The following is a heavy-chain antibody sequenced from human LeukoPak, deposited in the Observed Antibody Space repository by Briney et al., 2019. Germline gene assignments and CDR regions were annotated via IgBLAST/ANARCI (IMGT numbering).Heavy chain of an antibody. J-gene: IGHJ5*02. CDR1: GFTFSSYG. D-gene: IGHD4-17*01. V-gene: IGHV3-30*18. Sequence: QPGGSLRLSCAASGFTFSSYGMHWVRQAPGKGLEWVAVISYDGSNKYYADSVKGRFTISRDNSKNTLYLQMNSLRAEDTAVYYCAKDGIDDYGEGSWFDPWGQGTLVTVSS. CDR3: AKDGIDDYGEGSWFDP. CDR2: ISYDGSNK.